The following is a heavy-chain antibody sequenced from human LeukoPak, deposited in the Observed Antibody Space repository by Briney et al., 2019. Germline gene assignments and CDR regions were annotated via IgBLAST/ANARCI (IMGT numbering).Heavy chain of an antibody. Sequence: GASVKVSCKASGYTFTGYYMHWMRQAPGQGLEWMGWINPNSGGTNYAQKFQGRVTMTRDTSISTAYMELSRLRSDDTAVYYCARDLTGEAAHPTWGQGTLVTVSS. CDR3: ARDLTGEAAHPT. D-gene: IGHD3-16*01. CDR2: INPNSGGT. J-gene: IGHJ5*02. CDR1: GYTFTGYY. V-gene: IGHV1-2*02.